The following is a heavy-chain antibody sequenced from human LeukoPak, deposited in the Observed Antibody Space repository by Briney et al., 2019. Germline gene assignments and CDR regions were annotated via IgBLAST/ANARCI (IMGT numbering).Heavy chain of an antibody. V-gene: IGHV3-49*04. CDR2: IRSKAYGGTT. Sequence: GGSLRLSCAASGFTFSSYGMSWVRQAPGKGLEWVGFIRSKAYGGTTEYAASVKGRFTISRDDSKSIAYLQMNSLKTEDTAVYYCTRSEILWFGELLQRTDAFDIWGQGTMVTVSS. CDR1: GFTFSSYG. CDR3: TRSEILWFGELLQRTDAFDI. D-gene: IGHD3-10*01. J-gene: IGHJ3*02.